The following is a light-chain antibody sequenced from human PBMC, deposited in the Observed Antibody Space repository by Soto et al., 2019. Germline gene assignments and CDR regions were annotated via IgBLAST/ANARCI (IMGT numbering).Light chain of an antibody. CDR1: GGSIANNY. V-gene: IGLV6-57*04. CDR3: QSYDRNSQV. Sequence: NFMLTQPHSVSESPGKTVTISCTRTGGSIANNYMQWYQQRPGSAPTNVIYEDSQRPSGVPDRFSGSIDGSSNSASLTISGLKPEDEADYYCQSYDRNSQVFGGGTKVTVL. J-gene: IGLJ3*02. CDR2: EDS.